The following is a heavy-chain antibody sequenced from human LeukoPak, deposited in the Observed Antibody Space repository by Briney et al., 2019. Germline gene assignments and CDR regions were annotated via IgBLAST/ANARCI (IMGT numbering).Heavy chain of an antibody. D-gene: IGHD2-15*01. V-gene: IGHV3-30-3*01. CDR2: ISYDGSNK. CDR1: GFTFSSYA. J-gene: IGHJ5*02. CDR3: ARSVGGRVEVAATGDWFDP. Sequence: GGSLRLSCAASGFTFSSYAMHWVRQAPGKGLEWVAVISYDGSNKYYADSVKGRFTISRDNSKNTLYPQMNSLRAEDTAVYYCARSVGGRVEVAATGDWFDPWGQGTLVTVSS.